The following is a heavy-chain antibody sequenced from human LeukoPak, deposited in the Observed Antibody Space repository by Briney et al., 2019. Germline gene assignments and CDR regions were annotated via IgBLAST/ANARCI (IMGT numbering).Heavy chain of an antibody. J-gene: IGHJ5*02. CDR2: ISGSGGST. V-gene: IGHV3-23*01. CDR3: AKEATVTPGNVNWFDT. Sequence: GGSLRLSCAASRFTFSSYAMSWVRQAPGKGLEWVSAISGSGGSTYYADSVKGRFTISRDNSKNRLYLKMNSLRAEDTGVYYCAKEATVTPGNVNWFDTWGQGTLVTVSS. D-gene: IGHD4-17*01. CDR1: RFTFSSYA.